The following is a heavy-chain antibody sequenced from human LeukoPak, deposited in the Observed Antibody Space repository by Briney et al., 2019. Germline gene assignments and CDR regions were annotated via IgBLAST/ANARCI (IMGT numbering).Heavy chain of an antibody. D-gene: IGHD4-11*01. CDR1: GFTFSSYS. J-gene: IGHJ4*02. CDR3: ARGTTPSDY. Sequence: PGGFLRLSCAASGFTFSSYSMNWVRQAPGKGLKWVSSISSSSSYIYYADSVKGRFTISRDNAKNSLYLQMNSLRAEDTAVYYCARGTTPSDYWGQGTLVTVSS. CDR2: ISSSSSYI. V-gene: IGHV3-21*01.